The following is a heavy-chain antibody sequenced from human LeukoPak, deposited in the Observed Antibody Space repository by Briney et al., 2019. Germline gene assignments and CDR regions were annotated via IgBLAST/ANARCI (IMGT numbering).Heavy chain of an antibody. D-gene: IGHD2-2*01. CDR3: ARCRYCSSTSCLLCYYGMDV. CDR2: ISYDGSNK. Sequence: GGSLRLSCVASGFTFRSSAIHWVRQVPGKGLEWVAVISYDGSNKYYADSVKGRFTISRDNSKNTLYLQMNSLRAEDTAVYYCARCRYCSSTSCLLCYYGMDVWGQGTTVTVSS. J-gene: IGHJ6*02. V-gene: IGHV3-30*19. CDR1: GFTFRSSA.